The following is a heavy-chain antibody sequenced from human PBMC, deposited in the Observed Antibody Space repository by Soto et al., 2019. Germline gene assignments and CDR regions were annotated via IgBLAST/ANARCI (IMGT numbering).Heavy chain of an antibody. J-gene: IGHJ6*02. CDR3: ARQGPALGPRYCSSTSCYTAYYYYGMDV. V-gene: IGHV1-69*01. CDR1: GGTFSSYA. Sequence: QAQLVQSGAEVKKPGSSVKVSCKASGGTFSSYAISWVRQAPGQGLEWMGGIIPIFGTANYAQKFQGRVTITADESTSTAYMELSSLRSEDTAVYYCARQGPALGPRYCSSTSCYTAYYYYGMDVWGQGTTVTVSS. D-gene: IGHD2-2*02. CDR2: IIPIFGTA.